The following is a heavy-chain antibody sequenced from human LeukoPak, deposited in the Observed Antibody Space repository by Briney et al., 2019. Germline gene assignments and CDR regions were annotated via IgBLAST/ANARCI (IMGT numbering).Heavy chain of an antibody. CDR1: GFTFSSYA. CDR3: AKDSRVVVVAATTPGFDY. V-gene: IGHV3-23*01. CDR2: ISASGGST. Sequence: GGSLRLSCAASGFTFSSYAMSWVRQAPGKGLEWVSAISASGGSTYYADSVKGRFTISRDNSKNTLYLQMNSLGAEDTAIYYCAKDSRVVVVAATTPGFDYWGQGSLVTVSS. D-gene: IGHD2-15*01. J-gene: IGHJ4*02.